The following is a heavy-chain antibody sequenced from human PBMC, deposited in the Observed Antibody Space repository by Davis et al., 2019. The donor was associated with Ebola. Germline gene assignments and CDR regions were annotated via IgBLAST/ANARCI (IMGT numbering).Heavy chain of an antibody. CDR3: AKDDYHSGSPFDY. J-gene: IGHJ4*02. CDR2: IRYDGSYK. CDR1: GFTFSIYG. D-gene: IGHD1-26*01. V-gene: IGHV3-30*02. Sequence: GESLKISCAASGFTFSIYGMHWVRQAPGKGLEWVAFIRYDGSYKYYADSVKGRFTISRDNSKNTLYLQMNSLRAEDTAVYYCAKDDYHSGSPFDYWGQGTLVTVSS.